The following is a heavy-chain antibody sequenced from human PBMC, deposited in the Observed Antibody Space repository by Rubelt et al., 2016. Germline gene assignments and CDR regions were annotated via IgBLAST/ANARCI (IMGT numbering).Heavy chain of an antibody. CDR2: IIPIFGTE. V-gene: IGHV1-69*06. CDR3: ARDLVGVVITTHDAFDI. Sequence: QVQLVQSGAEVKKPGSSVKVSCKASGGTFSSYAISWVRQAPGQGLGWMGGIIPIFGTETYAQKFQGRVTITADKSTSTAYMELSSLRSEDTAVYYCARDLVGVVITTHDAFDIWGQGTMVTVSS. CDR1: GGTFSSYA. D-gene: IGHD3-22*01. J-gene: IGHJ3*02.